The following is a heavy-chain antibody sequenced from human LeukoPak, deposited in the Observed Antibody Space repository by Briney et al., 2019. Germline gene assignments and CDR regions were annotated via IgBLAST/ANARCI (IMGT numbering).Heavy chain of an antibody. J-gene: IGHJ6*03. CDR2: ISSSSSYI. CDR3: ARENDSSGYYLIGYYYYMDV. Sequence: GGSLRLSCAASGFTFSSYSMNWVRQAPGKGLEWVSSISSSSSYIYYADSVKGRLTISRDNAKNSLYLQMNSLRAEDTAVYYCARENDSSGYYLIGYYYYMDVWGKGTTVTVSS. CDR1: GFTFSSYS. D-gene: IGHD3-22*01. V-gene: IGHV3-21*01.